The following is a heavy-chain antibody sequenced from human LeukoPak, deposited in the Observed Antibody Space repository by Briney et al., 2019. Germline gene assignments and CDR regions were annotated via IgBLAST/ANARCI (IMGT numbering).Heavy chain of an antibody. V-gene: IGHV3-74*01. Sequence: WGSLRLSCAASGFTFSSYWMHWVRQTPGKGLVWVSRIESDGSTIYADSVRGRFTISRDNAKNSLYLQMNSLRAEDTAVYYCARIRYCSGGSCYLSDAFDIWGQGTMVTVSS. J-gene: IGHJ3*02. CDR2: IESDGST. CDR1: GFTFSSYW. D-gene: IGHD2-15*01. CDR3: ARIRYCSGGSCYLSDAFDI.